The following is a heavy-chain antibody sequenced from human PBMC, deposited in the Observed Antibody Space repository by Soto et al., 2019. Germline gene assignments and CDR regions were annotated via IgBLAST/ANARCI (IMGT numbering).Heavy chain of an antibody. CDR2: ISAYNGNT. V-gene: IGHV1-18*01. CDR1: GYTFTSYG. D-gene: IGHD1-1*01. CDR3: ARALHVEDYYYGMDV. Sequence: SVKVSCKASGYTFTSYGISWVRQAPGQGLEWMGWISAYNGNTNYAQKLQGRVTMTTDTSTSTAYMELRSLRSDDTAVYYCARALHVEDYYYGMDVWGQGTTVTVSS. J-gene: IGHJ6*02.